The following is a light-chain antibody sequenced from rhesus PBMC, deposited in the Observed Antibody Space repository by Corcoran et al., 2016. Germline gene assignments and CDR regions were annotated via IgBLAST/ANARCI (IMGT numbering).Light chain of an antibody. CDR3: KQHNSYPRT. CDR2: TAS. V-gene: IGKV1S4*01. CDR1: QGISSW. Sequence: DIQMTQSPSSLSASVGDRVTITCQARQGISSWLAWYPQQPGKATKLLLYTASSLQLGVPSRFSGIGSGTDFTLTISSLQPEDFATYYCKQHNSYPRTFGQGTKVEIK. J-gene: IGKJ1*01.